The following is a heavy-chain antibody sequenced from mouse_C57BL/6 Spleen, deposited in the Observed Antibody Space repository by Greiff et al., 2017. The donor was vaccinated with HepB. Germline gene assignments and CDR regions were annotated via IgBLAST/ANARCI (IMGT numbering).Heavy chain of an antibody. Sequence: QVQLQQPGAELVRPGTSVKLSCKASGYAFTSYWMHWVKQRPGQGLEWIGVIDPSDSYTNYNQKFKGKATLTVDTSSSTAYMQLSSLTSEDSAVYYCARGTTVVAPWGQGTTLTVSS. CDR3: ARGTTVVAP. J-gene: IGHJ2*01. CDR2: IDPSDSYT. V-gene: IGHV1-59*01. CDR1: GYAFTSYW. D-gene: IGHD1-1*01.